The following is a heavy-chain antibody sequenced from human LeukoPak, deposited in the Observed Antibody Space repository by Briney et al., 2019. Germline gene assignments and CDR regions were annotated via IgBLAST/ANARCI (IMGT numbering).Heavy chain of an antibody. Sequence: SETLSLICTVSGGAISSCYWSWIRQPPGMGLEWIGYIQYSGSSNYKSSLKSRVTISVDTSQNHFSLKVSSVTAADTAVYYCARGKRWLQSPFDYWGQGTLVTVSS. CDR2: IQYSGSS. CDR3: ARGKRWLQSPFDY. V-gene: IGHV4-59*01. CDR1: GGAISSCY. D-gene: IGHD5-24*01. J-gene: IGHJ4*02.